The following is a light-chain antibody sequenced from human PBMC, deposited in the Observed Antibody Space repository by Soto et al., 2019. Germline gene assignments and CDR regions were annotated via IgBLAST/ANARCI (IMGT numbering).Light chain of an antibody. Sequence: QSALTQPASVSGSPGQSITISCTGTSSDVGGYNFVSWYQQHPGKAPKLMIYDVTNRPSGVSNRFSGSKSGNTASLTISGLQAEDDADYYCLSYSSSTSPYVLGTATKLTVL. CDR1: SSDVGGYNF. CDR2: DVT. J-gene: IGLJ1*01. CDR3: LSYSSSTSPYV. V-gene: IGLV2-14*01.